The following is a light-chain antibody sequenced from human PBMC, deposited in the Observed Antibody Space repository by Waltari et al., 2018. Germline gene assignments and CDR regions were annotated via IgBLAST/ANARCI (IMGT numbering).Light chain of an antibody. CDR2: DVS. J-gene: IGLJ2*01. CDR1: SSDVGAYNY. V-gene: IGLV2-14*03. CDR3: ISYTTSDTMI. Sequence: QSALTQPASVSGSPGQSITISCTGTSSDVGAYNYVSWYQQHPGKVPKLLIYDVSHRPSWVSFRFSGSKSDNTASLTISGLQAEDEADYYCISYTTSDTMIFGGGTKLTVL.